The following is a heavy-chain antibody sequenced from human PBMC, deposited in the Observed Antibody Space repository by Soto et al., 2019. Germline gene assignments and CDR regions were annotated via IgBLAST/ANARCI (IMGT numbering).Heavy chain of an antibody. CDR3: ARAFGYSSGWALGGGPPHAFDI. D-gene: IGHD6-19*01. CDR1: GGSISGGGYY. CDR2: IYYSGST. V-gene: IGHV4-61*08. J-gene: IGHJ3*02. Sequence: SETLSLTCTVSGGSISGGGYYWSWIRQHPGKGLEWIGYIYYSGSTNYNPSLKSRVTISVDTSKNQFSLKLSSVTAADTAVYYCARAFGYSSGWALGGGPPHAFDIWGQGTMVTVSS.